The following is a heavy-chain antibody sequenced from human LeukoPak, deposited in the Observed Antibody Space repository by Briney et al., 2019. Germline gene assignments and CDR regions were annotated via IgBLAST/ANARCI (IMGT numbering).Heavy chain of an antibody. CDR1: GFTFSSYA. CDR3: AAYQGGWYYYYGMDV. J-gene: IGHJ6*02. D-gene: IGHD6-19*01. Sequence: GGSLRLSCAASGFTFSSYAMHWVRQAPGKGLEWVSAISGSGGSTYYADSVKGRFTISRDNSKNTLYLQMNSLRAEDTAVYYCAAYQGGWYYYYGMDVWGQGTTVTVSS. CDR2: ISGSGGST. V-gene: IGHV3-23*01.